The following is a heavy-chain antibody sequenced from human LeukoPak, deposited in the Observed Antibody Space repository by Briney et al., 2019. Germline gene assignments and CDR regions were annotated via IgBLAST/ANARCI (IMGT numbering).Heavy chain of an antibody. D-gene: IGHD3-22*01. CDR1: GFTFSSYG. J-gene: IGHJ4*02. V-gene: IGHV3-33*01. CDR2: AYADGDRK. Sequence: GGSLRLSCAASGFTFSSYGLHWVRQGPGKGLEWVAVAYADGDRKFYVDSVKGRFTISRDNSKNTYYLQMNSLRAEDTAIYYCATGGYMRYDHWGQRTLVTVSS. CDR3: ATGGYMRYDH.